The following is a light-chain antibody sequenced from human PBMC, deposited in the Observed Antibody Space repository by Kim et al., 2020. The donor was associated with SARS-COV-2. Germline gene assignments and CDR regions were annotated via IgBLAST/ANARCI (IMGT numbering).Light chain of an antibody. J-gene: IGKJ1*01. Sequence: EIVMTQSPATLSVSPGERATLSCRASQRVSSNLAWYQQKPGQAPRLLIYDTSNRATGIPARFSGSGSGTEFTLTISSLQSEDFAVYYCQQYNGWPRTFGQGTKVDIK. CDR3: QQYNGWPRT. CDR2: DTS. CDR1: QRVSSN. V-gene: IGKV3-15*01.